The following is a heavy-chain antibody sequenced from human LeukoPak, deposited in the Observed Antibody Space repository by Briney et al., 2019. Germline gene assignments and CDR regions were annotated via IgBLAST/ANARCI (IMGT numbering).Heavy chain of an antibody. CDR1: GFTFSDYY. D-gene: IGHD4-17*01. V-gene: IGHV3-11*04. Sequence: GGSLRLSCAASGFTFSDYYMSWIRQAPGKGLEWVSYISSSGSTIYYADSVKGRFTISRDNAKNSLYLQMNSLRAEDTAVYYCARDLRIYGDYAGLYGMDVWGQGTTVTVSS. CDR3: ARDLRIYGDYAGLYGMDV. CDR2: ISSSGSTI. J-gene: IGHJ6*02.